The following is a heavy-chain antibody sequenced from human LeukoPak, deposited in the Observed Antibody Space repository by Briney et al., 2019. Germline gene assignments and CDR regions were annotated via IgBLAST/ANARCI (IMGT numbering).Heavy chain of an antibody. D-gene: IGHD3-22*01. CDR1: GGSFSGYY. CDR2: INHSGST. Sequence: SETLSLTCAVYGGSFSGYYWSWIRQPPGKGLEWIGEINHSGSTNYNPSLKSRVTISVDTSKNQFSLKPSSVTAADTAVYYCARLLRGGRDTPMVTMIVVRAKSGAFDIWGQGTMVTVSS. J-gene: IGHJ3*02. CDR3: ARLLRGGRDTPMVTMIVVRAKSGAFDI. V-gene: IGHV4-34*01.